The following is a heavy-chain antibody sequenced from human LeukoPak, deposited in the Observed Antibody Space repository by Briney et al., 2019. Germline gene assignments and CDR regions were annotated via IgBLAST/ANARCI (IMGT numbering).Heavy chain of an antibody. CDR2: ISYDGSNK. V-gene: IGHV3-30*18. J-gene: IGHJ5*02. Sequence: GGSLRLSCAASGFTFSSYGMHWVRQAPGKGLEWVAVISYDGSNKYYADSVKGRFTISRDNSKNTLYLQMNSLRAEDTAVYYCAKEAVATIQGWFDPWGQGTLVTVSS. CDR3: AKEAVATIQGWFDP. CDR1: GFTFSSYG. D-gene: IGHD5-12*01.